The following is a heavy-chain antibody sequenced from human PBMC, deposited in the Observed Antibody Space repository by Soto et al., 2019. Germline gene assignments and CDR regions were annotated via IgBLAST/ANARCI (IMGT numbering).Heavy chain of an antibody. CDR3: ARDQRITIFGVVSESALDY. D-gene: IGHD3-3*01. Sequence: ASVKVSCKTSGYNFNNHGVTWVRQAPGQGLEWMGWISSYNGDTNYAQNLQDRVTMSIDTSKSTAHMELRSLRSDDTAVYYCARDQRITIFGVVSESALDYWGQGTLVTVSS. J-gene: IGHJ4*02. CDR2: ISSYNGDT. V-gene: IGHV1-18*01. CDR1: GYNFNNHG.